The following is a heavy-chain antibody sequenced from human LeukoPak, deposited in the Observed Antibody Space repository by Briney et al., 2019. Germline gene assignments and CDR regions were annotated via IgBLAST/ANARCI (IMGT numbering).Heavy chain of an antibody. V-gene: IGHV3-23*01. Sequence: GGSLRLSCAASGFSFSSDAMSWGRQRPRKGLGWVSAISVIFASTYYSDSLKGRLPISRDNYKNTLYLQMNSLRAEDTAVYYCAKVGSSWGQGTLVTVSS. CDR2: ISVIFAST. D-gene: IGHD6-13*01. CDR3: AKVGSS. CDR1: GFSFSSDA. J-gene: IGHJ4*02.